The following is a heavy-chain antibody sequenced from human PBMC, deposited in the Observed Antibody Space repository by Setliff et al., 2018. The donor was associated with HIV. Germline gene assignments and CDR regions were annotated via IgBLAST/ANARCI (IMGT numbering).Heavy chain of an antibody. V-gene: IGHV1-3*01. Sequence: ASVKVSCKASGYTFINFGISWVRQAPGQRLEWMGWINPGNGNTKYSQKFQGRVTITRDTSATTAYMELSSLRSEDTAIFYCAREPIGGDDAFDIWGQGTMVTVSS. CDR2: INPGNGNT. J-gene: IGHJ3*02. CDR1: GYTFINFG. D-gene: IGHD2-21*02. CDR3: AREPIGGDDAFDI.